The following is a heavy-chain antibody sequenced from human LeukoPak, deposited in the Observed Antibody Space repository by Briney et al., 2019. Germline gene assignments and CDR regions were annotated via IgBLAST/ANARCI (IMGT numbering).Heavy chain of an antibody. CDR3: ARHVRELGKPGIAFDI. CDR2: INHSGST. CDR1: GGSFSGYY. Sequence: PSETLSLTCAVYGGSFSGYYWSWIRQPPGKGLEWIGEINHSGSTNYNPSLKSRVTISVDTSKNQFSLKLSSVTAADTAVYYCARHVRELGKPGIAFDIWGQGTMVTVSS. V-gene: IGHV4-34*01. D-gene: IGHD3-10*02. J-gene: IGHJ3*02.